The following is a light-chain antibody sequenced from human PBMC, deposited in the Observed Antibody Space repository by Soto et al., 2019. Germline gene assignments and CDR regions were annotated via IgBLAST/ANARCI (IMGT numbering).Light chain of an antibody. J-gene: IGKJ1*01. V-gene: IGKV3-15*01. CDR1: QRLSASD. CDR2: GAS. CDR3: LQYNKWPRT. Sequence: EIVLTQSPGTLSLSPGQRATLSCRASQRLSASDIAWYQQKPGQAPRLLIYGASTGATGLPARFSGSGSGTEFTLSISSLQSEDFAVYYCLQYNKWPRTFGQGTKVDIK.